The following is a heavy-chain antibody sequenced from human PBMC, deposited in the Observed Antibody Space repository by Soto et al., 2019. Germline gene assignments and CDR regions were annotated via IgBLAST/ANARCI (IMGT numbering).Heavy chain of an antibody. J-gene: IGHJ4*02. D-gene: IGHD3-10*01. CDR3: ARDPLYGSGSFYFDY. Sequence: KARASVKVSCKASGYTFTSYGISWVRQAPGQGLEWMGWISAYNGNTNYAQKLQGRVTMTTDTSTSTAYMELRSLRSDDTAVYYCARDPLYGSGSFYFDYWGQGTLVTVSS. CDR2: ISAYNGNT. V-gene: IGHV1-18*01. CDR1: GYTFTSYG.